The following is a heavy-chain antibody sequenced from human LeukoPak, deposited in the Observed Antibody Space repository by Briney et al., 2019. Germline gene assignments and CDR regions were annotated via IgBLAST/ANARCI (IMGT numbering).Heavy chain of an antibody. CDR2: IWYDGSNK. CDR3: ARDVAAAGILRGLDV. D-gene: IGHD6-13*01. J-gene: IGHJ6*02. CDR1: GFTFSSYG. V-gene: IGHV3-33*01. Sequence: GGSLRLSCAASGFTFSSYGMHWVRQAPGKGLEWVAVIWYDGSNKYYADSVKGRFTISRDNSKNTPYLQMNSLRAEDTAVYYCARDVAAAGILRGLDVWGQGTTVTVSS.